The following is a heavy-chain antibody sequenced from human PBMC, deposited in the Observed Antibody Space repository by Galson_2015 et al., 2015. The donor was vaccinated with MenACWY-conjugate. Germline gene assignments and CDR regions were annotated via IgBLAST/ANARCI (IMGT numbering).Heavy chain of an antibody. CDR3: ARSVNSDILTGSDYFNP. Sequence: SLRLSCAASGLTFSNYGMNWVRQAPGKGLEWVTFIRNDGSNKYYADHVRGRFTISRDNSKNTLYLQMNSLRTEDTVVYYCARSVNSDILTGSDYFNPWGQGALVTVSS. CDR2: IRNDGSNK. D-gene: IGHD3-9*01. CDR1: GLTFSNYG. V-gene: IGHV3-30*02. J-gene: IGHJ4*02.